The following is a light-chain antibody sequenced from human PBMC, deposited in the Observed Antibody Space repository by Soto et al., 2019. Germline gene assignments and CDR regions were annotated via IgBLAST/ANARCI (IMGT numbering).Light chain of an antibody. J-gene: IGLJ3*02. CDR3: SSYTTSGTPV. Sequence: QSALTQPASVSGSPGQSITISCTGTSSDVGGYNYLSWYQQHPGKAPRVMIYEVANRPSGVSNRFSGSKSGNTASLTISGLQAEDEADYFCSSYTTSGTPVFGGGTKPNVL. V-gene: IGLV2-14*01. CDR1: SSDVGGYNY. CDR2: EVA.